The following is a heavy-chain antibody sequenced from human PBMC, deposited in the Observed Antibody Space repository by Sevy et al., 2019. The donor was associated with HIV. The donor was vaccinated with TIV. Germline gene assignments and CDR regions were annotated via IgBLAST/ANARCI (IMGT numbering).Heavy chain of an antibody. J-gene: IGHJ4*02. V-gene: IGHV1-18*01. CDR2: ISAYNGNT. D-gene: IGHD3-22*01. CDR1: GYTFTSYG. CDR3: ARVRSSVTMIVVVPTTGPFDY. Sequence: ASVKVSCKASGYTFTSYGISWVRQAPGQGLEWMGWISAYNGNTNYAQKLQGRVTMTTDTSTSTAYMELRSLRSDDTAGYYCARVRSSVTMIVVVPTTGPFDYWGQGTLVTVSS.